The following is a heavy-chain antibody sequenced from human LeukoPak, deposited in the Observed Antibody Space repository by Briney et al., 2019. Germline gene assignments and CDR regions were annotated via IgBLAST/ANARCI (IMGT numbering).Heavy chain of an antibody. CDR2: IYYSGST. CDR3: VGTWVGAQYYFDY. Sequence: SETLSLTCTVSGGSISSYYWSWIRQPPGKGLEWIGYIYYSGSTNYNPSLKSRVTISVDTSKNQFSLKLSSETAADTAVYYCVGTWVGAQYYFDYWGQGTLVTVSS. CDR1: GGSISSYY. J-gene: IGHJ4*02. D-gene: IGHD1-26*01. V-gene: IGHV4-59*01.